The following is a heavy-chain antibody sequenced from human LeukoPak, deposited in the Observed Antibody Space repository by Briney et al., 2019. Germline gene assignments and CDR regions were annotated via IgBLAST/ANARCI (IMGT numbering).Heavy chain of an antibody. CDR1: GGSFSGYY. J-gene: IGHJ3*02. V-gene: IGHV4-34*01. Sequence: PSETLSLTCAVYGGSFSGYYWSWIRQPPGKGLEWIGEINHSGSTNYNPSLKSRVTISVDTSKNQFSLKLSSVTAADTAVYYCARDTTGDRAFDIWGQGTMVTVSS. CDR2: INHSGST. D-gene: IGHD1-1*01. CDR3: ARDTTGDRAFDI.